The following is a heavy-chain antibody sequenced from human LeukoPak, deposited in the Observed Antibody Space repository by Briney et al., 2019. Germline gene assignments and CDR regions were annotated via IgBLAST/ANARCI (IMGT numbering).Heavy chain of an antibody. V-gene: IGHV3-23*01. CDR3: AKGEYCSSTSCPPYYYGMDV. CDR2: ISDSGGST. D-gene: IGHD2-2*01. J-gene: IGHJ6*02. CDR1: GITLSNYG. Sequence: GGSLRLSCAVSGITLSNYGMSWVRQAPGKGLDWVAGISDSGGSTKYADSVKGRFTISRDNPKNTLFLQMNSLRAEDTAVYYCAKGEYCSSTSCPPYYYGMDVWGQGTTVTVSS.